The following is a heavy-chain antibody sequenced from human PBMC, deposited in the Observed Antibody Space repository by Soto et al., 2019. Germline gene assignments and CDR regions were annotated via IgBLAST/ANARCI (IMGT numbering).Heavy chain of an antibody. Sequence: ASVKVSCKASGYTFTSYGISWVRQAPGQGLEWMGWISAYNGNTNYAQKLQGRVTMTTDTSTSTAYMELRSLRSDDTAVYYCARDGGAAGDVYQLPEYYYYYMDVWGKGTTVTVSS. J-gene: IGHJ6*03. V-gene: IGHV1-18*01. CDR3: ARDGGAAGDVYQLPEYYYYYMDV. D-gene: IGHD2-2*01. CDR2: ISAYNGNT. CDR1: GYTFTSYG.